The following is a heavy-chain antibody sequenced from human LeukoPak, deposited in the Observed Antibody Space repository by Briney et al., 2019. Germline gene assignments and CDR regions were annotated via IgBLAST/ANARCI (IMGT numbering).Heavy chain of an antibody. J-gene: IGHJ4*02. Sequence: GGSLRLSCAASGFTFSSYAMSWVRQAPGKGLEWVSAISGSGGSTYYADSVKGRFTISRDNSKNTLYLQMNSLRAEDTAVYYCAKDLPVLRYFDWLLSGYFDYWGQGTLVTVSS. CDR2: ISGSGGST. D-gene: IGHD3-9*01. V-gene: IGHV3-23*01. CDR3: AKDLPVLRYFDWLLSGYFDY. CDR1: GFTFSSYA.